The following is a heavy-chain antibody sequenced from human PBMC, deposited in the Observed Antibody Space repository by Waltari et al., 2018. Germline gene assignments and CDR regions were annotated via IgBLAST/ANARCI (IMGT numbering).Heavy chain of an antibody. D-gene: IGHD3-22*01. CDR1: GGFPSDDH. CDR3: ARLPTKYYDSLGWGFFDQ. J-gene: IGHJ4*02. CDR2: LRHTGRT. V-gene: IGHV4-59*08. Sequence: QVQLQESGPGLVKPSETLSLTCTVPGGFPSDDHWTWIRQAPGQGLEWIAYLRHTGRTKCTPSLESRVTVSAVTSKKQFSLRLTSVTAADTAVYYCARLPTKYYDSLGWGFFDQWGQGILVTVSS.